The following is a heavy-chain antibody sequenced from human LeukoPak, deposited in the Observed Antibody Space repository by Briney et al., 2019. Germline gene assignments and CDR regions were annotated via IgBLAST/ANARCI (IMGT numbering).Heavy chain of an antibody. CDR1: VFTLSSSW. Sequence: GASLRLSCAGSVFTLSSSWMHWVSKTKGKGPVWVAHVSPDGNLANYADSVKGRFIISRDNAKNTLFLQMNSLRAEDTAVYYCARDLSFSPDHWGQGTLVTVSS. V-gene: IGHV3-74*01. CDR2: VSPDGNLA. CDR3: ARDLSFSPDH. J-gene: IGHJ4*02.